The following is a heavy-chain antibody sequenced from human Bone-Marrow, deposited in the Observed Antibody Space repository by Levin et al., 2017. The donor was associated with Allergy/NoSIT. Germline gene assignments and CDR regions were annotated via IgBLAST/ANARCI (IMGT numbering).Heavy chain of an antibody. CDR3: ARQVSVGPWFDP. CDR2: IYYRGST. J-gene: IGHJ5*02. V-gene: IGHV4-39*01. CDR1: GGSISRSSYY. Sequence: SETLSLTCTVSGGSISRSSYYWGWIRQPPGKGLEWIGSIYYRGSTYYNPSLKSRVTISVDTSKNQFSLKVSSATAADTAVYYCARQVSVGPWFDPWGQGTLVTVSS.